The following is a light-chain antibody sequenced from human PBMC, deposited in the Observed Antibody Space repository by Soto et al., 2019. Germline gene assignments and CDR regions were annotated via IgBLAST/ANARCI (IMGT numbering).Light chain of an antibody. CDR1: QDISNY. CDR2: DAS. CDR3: QQYDNLPLT. V-gene: IGKV1-33*01. Sequence: DIQMTQSPSSLSASVGDRVTITCQASQDISNYLNWYQQKPGKAPKLLIYDASNLETGVPSRFSGSGSGTDFTFTISSLQTEDIAKYYCQQYDNLPLTFGGGTKVDIK. J-gene: IGKJ4*01.